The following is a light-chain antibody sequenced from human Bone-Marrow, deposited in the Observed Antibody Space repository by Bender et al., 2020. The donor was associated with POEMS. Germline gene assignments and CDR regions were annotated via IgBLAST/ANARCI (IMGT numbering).Light chain of an antibody. J-gene: IGLJ3*02. CDR1: SSNIGNNV. V-gene: IGLV1-36*01. CDR2: YDD. Sequence: QPVLTQPPSVSEAPRQRVTISCSGSSSNIGNNVVNWYQHLPGKAPKLLIYYDDLVSSGVSGRFSGSKSGTSASLTISGLQAEDEADYYCCSYAGNNTLVFGGGTKLTVL. CDR3: CSYAGNNTLV.